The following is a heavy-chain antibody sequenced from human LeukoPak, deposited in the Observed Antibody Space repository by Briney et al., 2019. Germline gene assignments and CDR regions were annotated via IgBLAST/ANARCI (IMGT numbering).Heavy chain of an antibody. CDR3: ARLQAAMVTFFAFDI. CDR2: IYYSGST. V-gene: IGHV4-39*01. J-gene: IGHJ3*02. D-gene: IGHD5-18*01. Sequence: SETLSLTCTVSGGSISSSSYYWGWIRQPPGKRLEWIGSIYYSGSTYYNPSLKSRVTISVDTSKNQFSLKLSSVTAADTAVYYCARLQAAMVTFFAFDIWGQGTMVTVSS. CDR1: GGSISSSSYY.